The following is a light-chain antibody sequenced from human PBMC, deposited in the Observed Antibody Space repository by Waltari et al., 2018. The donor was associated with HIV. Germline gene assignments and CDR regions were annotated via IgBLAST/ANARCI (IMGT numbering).Light chain of an antibody. V-gene: IGLV2-23*02. J-gene: IGLJ1*01. CDR1: SSDIGTYEL. Sequence: QPALTQPASVSGSPGQSITLSCSGTSSDIGTYELVSWYQQHPGKAPKGSVYEVTKRPSGTSDRCSGSKSGNTASLTISGLQAEDEADYYCCSYAGRSIYVFGTGTTVTVL. CDR3: CSYAGRSIYV. CDR2: EVT.